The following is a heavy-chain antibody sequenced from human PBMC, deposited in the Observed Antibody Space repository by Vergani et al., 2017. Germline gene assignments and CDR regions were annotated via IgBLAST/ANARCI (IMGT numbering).Heavy chain of an antibody. Sequence: QVQLVESGGGVVQPGRSLRLLCAASGFTFNQYGMHWVRQAPGKGLGWVAVTWYDGNNKQYADSVKGRFTISRDNSKSTMYLQMNSLRDEDTGVYYCARDLRLLYNRFDPWGQGTLVTVSS. J-gene: IGHJ5*02. D-gene: IGHD1-14*01. V-gene: IGHV3-33*01. CDR1: GFTFNQYG. CDR2: TWYDGNNK. CDR3: ARDLRLLYNRFDP.